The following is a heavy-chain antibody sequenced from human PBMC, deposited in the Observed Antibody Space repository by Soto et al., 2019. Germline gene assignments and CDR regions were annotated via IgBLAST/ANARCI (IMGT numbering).Heavy chain of an antibody. Sequence: ASVKVSCKASGYTFTSYGISWVRQAPGQGLEWMGWISAYNGNTNYAQKLQGRVTMTTDTSTSTAYMELRSLRSDDTAVYYCAREEQQLDYYYYYGMDVWGQGTTVTVSS. J-gene: IGHJ6*02. V-gene: IGHV1-18*01. CDR1: GYTFTSYG. D-gene: IGHD6-13*01. CDR3: AREEQQLDYYYYYGMDV. CDR2: ISAYNGNT.